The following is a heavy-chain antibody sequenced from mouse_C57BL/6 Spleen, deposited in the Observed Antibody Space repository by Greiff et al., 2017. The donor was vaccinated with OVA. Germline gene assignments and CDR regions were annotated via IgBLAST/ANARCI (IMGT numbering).Heavy chain of an antibody. Sequence: EVHLVESGGGLVKPGGSLKLSCAASGFTFSSYAMSWVRQTPEKRLEWVATISDGGSYTYYPDNVKGRFTISRDNAKNNLYLQMSHLKSEDTAMYYCARDGRQPFMDYWGQGTSVTVSS. CDR3: ARDGRQPFMDY. V-gene: IGHV5-4*01. J-gene: IGHJ4*01. D-gene: IGHD3-2*01. CDR2: ISDGGSYT. CDR1: GFTFSSYA.